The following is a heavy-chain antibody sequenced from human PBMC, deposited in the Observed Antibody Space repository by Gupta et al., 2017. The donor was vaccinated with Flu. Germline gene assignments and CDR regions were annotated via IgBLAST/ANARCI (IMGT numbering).Heavy chain of an antibody. J-gene: IGHJ4*02. CDR1: GFTFSNYA. V-gene: IGHV3-23*01. CDR3: AKGGYCSTTSCYLVDY. D-gene: IGHD2-2*01. CDR2: ISTSGGYT. Sequence: EVQLLESGGGLVQPGGSLRLSCADSGFTFSNYAMSWVRQGPGKGLEWVSGISTSGGYTYYADSVKSRFTVSRDNSKNTLYLQLSSLGAEDTAVYYCAKGGYCSTTSCYLVDYWGQGALVTVSS.